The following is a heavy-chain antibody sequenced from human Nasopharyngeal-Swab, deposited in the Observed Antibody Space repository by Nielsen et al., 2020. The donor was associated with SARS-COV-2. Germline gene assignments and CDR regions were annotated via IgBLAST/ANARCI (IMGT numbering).Heavy chain of an antibody. V-gene: IGHV3-30*04. Sequence: GESLKISCAASGFTFSSYAIHWVRQAPDKGLEWVAVISYDGSNKYYADSVKGRFTISRDNSKNTLYLQMNSLRAEDTAVYYCARGGGSYFGAFDYWGQGTLVTVSS. CDR1: GFTFSSYA. D-gene: IGHD1-26*01. J-gene: IGHJ4*02. CDR3: ARGGGSYFGAFDY. CDR2: ISYDGSNK.